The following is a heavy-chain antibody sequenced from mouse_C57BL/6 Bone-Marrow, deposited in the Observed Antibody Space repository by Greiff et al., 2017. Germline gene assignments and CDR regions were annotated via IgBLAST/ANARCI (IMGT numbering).Heavy chain of an antibody. CDR1: GFTFTDYY. J-gene: IGHJ4*01. V-gene: IGHV7-3*01. CDR2: IRNIANCYTT. D-gene: IGHD4-1*01. CDR3: ARYGPLPPPNSEDAMDY. Sequence: DVKLEESGGGLVQPGGSLSLSCAASGFTFTDYYMSWVRQPPGKALEWLGFIRNIANCYTTEYSASVQGRFTISRDNSQSIRYLQMDALRAEDSATYYCARYGPLPPPNSEDAMDYWGQGTAVTVSS.